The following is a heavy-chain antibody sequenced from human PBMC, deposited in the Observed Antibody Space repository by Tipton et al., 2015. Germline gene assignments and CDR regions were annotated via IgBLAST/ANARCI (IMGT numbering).Heavy chain of an antibody. CDR3: ARGAGNSSTWDFDY. Sequence: TLSLTCTVSGGSISSYYWSWIRQPPGKGLEWIGFIHSSGVTFYNRSLRGRVTMSLDTSKNEFSLKVTSVTAADTAVYYCARGAGNSSTWDFDYWGQGSLVTVSS. CDR1: GGSISSYY. CDR2: IHSSGVT. D-gene: IGHD6-13*01. V-gene: IGHV4-59*06. J-gene: IGHJ4*02.